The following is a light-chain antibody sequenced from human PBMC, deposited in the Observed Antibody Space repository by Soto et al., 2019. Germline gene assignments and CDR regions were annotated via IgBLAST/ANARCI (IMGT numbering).Light chain of an antibody. J-gene: IGKJ1*01. Sequence: DIQMTQSPSTLSASVGDRVTITCRASQSINNWLAWYQQKPGKAPKLFIFKASTLESGVPSRFSGSGSGTEFTLSISSLQPDDFATYFCQQYASFPRTLGQGTKVEIK. CDR2: KAS. CDR1: QSINNW. CDR3: QQYASFPRT. V-gene: IGKV1-5*03.